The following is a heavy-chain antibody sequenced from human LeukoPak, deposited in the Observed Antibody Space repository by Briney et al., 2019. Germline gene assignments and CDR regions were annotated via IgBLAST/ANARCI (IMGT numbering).Heavy chain of an antibody. CDR2: ISGSGGST. V-gene: IGHV3-23*01. Sequence: GGSLRLSCAASGFTFSSYAMSWVRQAPGKGLEWVSAISGSGGSTYYADSVKGRFTISRDNSKNTLYLQMNSLRAEDTAVYYCANRGGSYYGMDVWGQGTTVTVSS. J-gene: IGHJ6*02. CDR3: ANRGGSYYGMDV. D-gene: IGHD6-25*01. CDR1: GFTFSSYA.